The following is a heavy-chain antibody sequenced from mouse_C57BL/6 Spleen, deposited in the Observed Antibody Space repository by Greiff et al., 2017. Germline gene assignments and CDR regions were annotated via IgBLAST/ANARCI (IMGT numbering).Heavy chain of an antibody. CDR3: ARGDNFYAMDY. J-gene: IGHJ4*01. CDR2: ISSGSSTI. Sequence: EVKRVESGGGLVKPGGSLKLSCAASGFTFSDYGMHWVRQAPEKGLEWVAYISSGSSTIYYADTVKGRFTISRDNAKNTLFLQMTSLRSEDTAMYYCARGDNFYAMDYWGQGTSVTVSS. CDR1: GFTFSDYG. V-gene: IGHV5-17*01. D-gene: IGHD1-3*01.